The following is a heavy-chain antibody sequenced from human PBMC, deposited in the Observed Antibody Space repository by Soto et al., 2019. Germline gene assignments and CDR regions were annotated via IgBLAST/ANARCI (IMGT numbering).Heavy chain of an antibody. D-gene: IGHD3-22*01. CDR3: ARENDCSGYYFDY. J-gene: IGHJ4*02. CDR2: IYYSGST. Sequence: SETLSLTFTVSGCTISSSSYYWCWILQPPGKGLEWIGSIYYSGSTYYNPSLKSRVTISVDTSKNQFSLKLSSVTAADTAVYYCARENDCSGYYFDYRGQGTLVAVSS. CDR1: GCTISSSSYY. V-gene: IGHV4-39*07.